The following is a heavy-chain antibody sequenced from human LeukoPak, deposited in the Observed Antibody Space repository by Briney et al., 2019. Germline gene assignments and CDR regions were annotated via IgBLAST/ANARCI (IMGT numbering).Heavy chain of an antibody. CDR3: ARGGRFDY. Sequence: ASVKVSCKASGYTFTGYYMHWVRQDPGQGLEWMGGIIPIFGTANYAQKFQGRVTITADESTSPAYMELSSLRSEDTAVYYCARGGRFDYWGQGTLVTVSS. D-gene: IGHD3-16*01. J-gene: IGHJ4*02. CDR1: GYTFTGYY. V-gene: IGHV1-69*13. CDR2: IIPIFGTA.